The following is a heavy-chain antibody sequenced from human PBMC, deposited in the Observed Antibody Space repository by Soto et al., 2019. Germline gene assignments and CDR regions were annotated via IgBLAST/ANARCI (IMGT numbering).Heavy chain of an antibody. J-gene: IGHJ6*02. D-gene: IGHD2-2*01. CDR2: IIPISDTT. Sequence: QVQLVQSGAEVKKPGSSVKVSCKASGGTFSSYAISWVRQAPGQGLEWMGGIIPISDTTNYAQKFQGRVTITVDEATSTAYMGLSSLRSEDTAVYYCARSQGSSTSLEIYYYYYYGMAVWGQGTTVTVSS. CDR1: GGTFSSYA. V-gene: IGHV1-69*01. CDR3: ARSQGSSTSLEIYYYYYYGMAV.